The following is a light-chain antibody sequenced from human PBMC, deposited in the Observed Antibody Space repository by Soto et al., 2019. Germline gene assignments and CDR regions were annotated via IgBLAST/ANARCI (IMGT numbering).Light chain of an antibody. Sequence: EIVLTQSPGTLSLSPGERATLSCRASQSVSSSYLAWYQQKPGQAPRLLIYGVSSRATDIPDRFSGSESGTDFTLTISRLEPEDFAVYYCQHSVTSRFTFGPGTKVEI. J-gene: IGKJ3*01. CDR2: GVS. CDR3: QHSVTSRFT. V-gene: IGKV3-20*01. CDR1: QSVSSSY.